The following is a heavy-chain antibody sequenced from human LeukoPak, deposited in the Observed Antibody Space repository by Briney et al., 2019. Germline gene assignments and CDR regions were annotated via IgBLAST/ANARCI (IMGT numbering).Heavy chain of an antibody. D-gene: IGHD1-1*01. CDR3: AKDRETTSSGTFDS. Sequence: GGSLRLSCAASGFTFSTYWIHWVRQAPGKGLVWVSRVNGDGSSTTYADSVKGRFTISRDNSNNTLYLRMNSLRAEDTGVYYCAKDRETTSSGTFDSWGQGALVTVSS. J-gene: IGHJ4*02. CDR1: GFTFSTYW. V-gene: IGHV3-74*01. CDR2: VNGDGSST.